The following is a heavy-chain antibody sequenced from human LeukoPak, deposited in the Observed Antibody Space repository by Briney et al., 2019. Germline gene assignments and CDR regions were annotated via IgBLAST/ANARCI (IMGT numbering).Heavy chain of an antibody. CDR2: IKQDGSKK. D-gene: IGHD5-24*01. V-gene: IGHV3-7*04. J-gene: IGHJ4*02. CDR1: GFPFSSYW. Sequence: GGSLRLSCVASGFPFSSYWMTWVRQAPGKGLEWVANIKQDGSKKSYVDSVKGRFTISRDNAKNSLYLQMNSLRAEDTAIYYCTRVGYIDEGIDYWGQETLVTVSS. CDR3: TRVGYIDEGIDY.